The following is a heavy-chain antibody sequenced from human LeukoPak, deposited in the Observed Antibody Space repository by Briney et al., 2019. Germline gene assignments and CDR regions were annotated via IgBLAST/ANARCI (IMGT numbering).Heavy chain of an antibody. CDR1: GDSVSSNSAA. Sequence: SQTLSLTCAISGDSVSSNSAAWNWIRQSPSRGLEWLGRTYFRSKWFNDYALSAKSRITINPDTSKSQFSLQLNSVTPEDTAVYFCARGVRYFDLWGRGTLVTVSS. CDR2: TYFRSKWFN. CDR3: ARGVRYFDL. J-gene: IGHJ2*01. V-gene: IGHV6-1*01.